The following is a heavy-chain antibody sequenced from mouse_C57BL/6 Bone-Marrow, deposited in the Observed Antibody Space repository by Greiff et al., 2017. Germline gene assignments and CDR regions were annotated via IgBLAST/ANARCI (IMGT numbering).Heavy chain of an antibody. Sequence: EVHLVESGAELVRPGASVKLSCTASGFNIKDDYMHWVKQRPEQGLEWIGWIDPENGDTEYASKFQGKATITADTSSNTAYLQLSSLTSEDTAVYYCTTGRLYYFDYWGQGTTLTVSS. V-gene: IGHV14-4*01. CDR3: TTGRLYYFDY. CDR1: GFNIKDDY. J-gene: IGHJ2*01. CDR2: IDPENGDT.